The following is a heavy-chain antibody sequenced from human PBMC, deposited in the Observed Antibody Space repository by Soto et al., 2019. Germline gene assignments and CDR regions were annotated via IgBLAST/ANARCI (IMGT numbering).Heavy chain of an antibody. D-gene: IGHD3-10*01. CDR2: VHYSGTT. CDR3: ARPGFQNWFDP. Sequence: TLSLTCTVSNGSISSSSYYWGWIRQPPGKGLEWIATVHYSGTTYYNPSLMSRVTISVASSKNQFSLKLSSVTAADTAVYYCARPGFQNWFDPWGPGTLVTVSS. J-gene: IGHJ5*02. CDR1: NGSISSSSYY. V-gene: IGHV4-39*01.